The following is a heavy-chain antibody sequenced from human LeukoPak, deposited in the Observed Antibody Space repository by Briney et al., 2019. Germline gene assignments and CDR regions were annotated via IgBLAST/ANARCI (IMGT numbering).Heavy chain of an antibody. Sequence: GGSLRLSCAASGFPFSSYSMNWVRQAPGKGLEWISYVNSVGSTIYYADSVKGRFTIPRDNAKNSLSLHMNSLRDEDTAIYYCTTHYYDDWGQGTLVTVSS. J-gene: IGHJ4*02. V-gene: IGHV3-48*02. CDR3: TTHYYDD. CDR1: GFPFSSYS. D-gene: IGHD3-22*01. CDR2: VNSVGSTI.